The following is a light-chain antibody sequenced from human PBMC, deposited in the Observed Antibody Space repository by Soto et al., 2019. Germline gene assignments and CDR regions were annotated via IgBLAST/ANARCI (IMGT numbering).Light chain of an antibody. CDR1: QDISTS. CDR2: DAS. CDR3: ERYAILPPRLS. Sequence: QMTQSPSSLSASVGDRVTITCQASQDISTSLNWYQQKPGKAPNLLIYDASNLETGLPSRFSRSAYGHDFIRIISSLQPEDGAIYHCERYAILPPRLSFGGGTQVEL. J-gene: IGKJ4*01. V-gene: IGKV1-33*01.